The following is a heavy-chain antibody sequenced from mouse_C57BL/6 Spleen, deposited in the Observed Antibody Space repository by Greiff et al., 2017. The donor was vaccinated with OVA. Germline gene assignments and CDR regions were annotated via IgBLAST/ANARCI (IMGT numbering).Heavy chain of an antibody. Sequence: VQLQQSGAELVRPGTSVEVSCKASGYAFTNYLIEWVKQRPGQGLEWIGVINPGSGGTNYNEKFKGKATLTADKSSSTAYMQLSSMTSEDSAVYFCARTEDYGNYGGYWGQGTTLTVSS. CDR2: INPGSGGT. CDR1: GYAFTNYL. J-gene: IGHJ2*01. V-gene: IGHV1-54*01. D-gene: IGHD2-1*01. CDR3: ARTEDYGNYGGY.